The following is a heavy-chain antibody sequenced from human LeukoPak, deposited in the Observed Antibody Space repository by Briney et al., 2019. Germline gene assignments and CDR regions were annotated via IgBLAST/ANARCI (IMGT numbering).Heavy chain of an antibody. CDR2: IYHSGST. Sequence: SETLSLTCAGSGGSISSSNWCSWVRQPPGKGLEGIGEIYHSGSTNYNPSLKSRVTISVDKSKNQFSLKLSSVTAADTAVYYCARDKTREGWFDPWGQGTLVTVSS. CDR3: ARDKTREGWFDP. V-gene: IGHV4-4*02. J-gene: IGHJ5*02. D-gene: IGHD1-26*01. CDR1: GGSISSSNW.